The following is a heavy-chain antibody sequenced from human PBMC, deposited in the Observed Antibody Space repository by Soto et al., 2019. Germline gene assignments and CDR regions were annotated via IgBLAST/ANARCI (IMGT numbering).Heavy chain of an antibody. V-gene: IGHV3-33*01. J-gene: IGHJ3*01. CDR2: IWYDGSNK. CDR3: VRLTGYGDSEAFDV. D-gene: IGHD5-18*01. CDR1: GFTFRSYG. Sequence: PGGSLRLSCAASGFTFRSYGMHWVRQAPGKGLEWVAVIWYDGSNKYYVDSVKGRFTISRDNSENTLYLQMNSLRAEDTAVYYCVRLTGYGDSEAFDVWGQGTMVTVSS.